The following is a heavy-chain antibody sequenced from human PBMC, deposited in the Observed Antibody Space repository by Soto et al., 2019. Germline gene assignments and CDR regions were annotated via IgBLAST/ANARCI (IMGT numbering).Heavy chain of an antibody. CDR3: ARGFSIDWYTYYFDY. CDR1: GASISGYH. CDR2: ISYSGST. Sequence: SETLSLTCTASGASISGYHWSWIRQPPGKGLECLGYISYSGSTNYNPSLKSRVTMPIDTSKNQFSLKLNSVTAADTAVYYCARGFSIDWYTYYFDYWGQGPLVTVSS. J-gene: IGHJ4*02. D-gene: IGHD3-3*02. V-gene: IGHV4-59*08.